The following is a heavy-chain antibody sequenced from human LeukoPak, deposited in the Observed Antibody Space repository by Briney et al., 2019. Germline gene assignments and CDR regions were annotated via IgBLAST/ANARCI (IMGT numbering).Heavy chain of an antibody. V-gene: IGHV4-4*07. CDR1: DGSISSYY. CDR3: ARHDKDVSLADVAFDI. CDR2: VYISGST. Sequence: PSETLSLTCTVSDGSISSYYWSWIRQPAGKGLEWVGRVYISGSTNYNPSLKSRVTMSVDTSKNQFALKLTSVTAADTAVYYCARHDKDVSLADVAFDIWGQGTLVSVSS. J-gene: IGHJ3*02. D-gene: IGHD2-8*02.